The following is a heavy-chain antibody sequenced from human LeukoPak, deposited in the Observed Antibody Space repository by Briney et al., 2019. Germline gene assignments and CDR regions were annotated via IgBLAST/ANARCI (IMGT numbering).Heavy chain of an antibody. CDR1: GGSISSSSYY. CDR2: IYYSGST. Sequence: SETLSLTCTVSGGSISSSSYYWGWIRQPPGKGLEWIGSIYYSGSTYYNPSLKSRVTISVDTSKNQFSLKLSSVTAADTAVYYCARAEQQLVVLAYNRFDPWGQGTLVTVSS. D-gene: IGHD6-13*01. V-gene: IGHV4-39*07. J-gene: IGHJ5*02. CDR3: ARAEQQLVVLAYNRFDP.